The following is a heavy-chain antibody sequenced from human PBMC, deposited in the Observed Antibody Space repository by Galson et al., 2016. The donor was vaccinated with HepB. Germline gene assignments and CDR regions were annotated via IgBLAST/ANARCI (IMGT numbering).Heavy chain of an antibody. Sequence: SLRLSCAASGFTVSSNYMSWVRQAPGKGLEWVSVIYSGGSTYYADSVEGRFTISRDNSKNTLYLQMNNLRAEDTAVYYCARDYYYDSSGYVFDIWGQGTMVTVSS. CDR3: ARDYYYDSSGYVFDI. J-gene: IGHJ3*02. CDR1: GFTVSSNY. CDR2: IYSGGST. V-gene: IGHV3-53*01. D-gene: IGHD3-22*01.